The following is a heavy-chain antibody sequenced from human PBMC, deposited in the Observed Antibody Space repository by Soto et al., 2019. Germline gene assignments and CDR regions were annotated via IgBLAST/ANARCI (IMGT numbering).Heavy chain of an antibody. J-gene: IGHJ5*02. Sequence: QVQLQESGPGLVKPSETLSLACTVSGGSISSYYWSWFRQTPGKGLEWIGYITHSGSTKYNPSLESRLIVSIDTSRQQFSLKLISVTAGDTAVYYCASIPRGPGFGWFDHWGQGSLVIVSS. CDR1: GGSISSYY. V-gene: IGHV4-59*01. CDR3: ASIPRGPGFGWFDH. CDR2: ITHSGST. D-gene: IGHD3-16*01.